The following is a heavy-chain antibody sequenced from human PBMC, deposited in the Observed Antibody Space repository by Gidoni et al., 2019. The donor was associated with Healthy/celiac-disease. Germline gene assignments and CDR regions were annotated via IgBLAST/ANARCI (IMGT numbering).Heavy chain of an antibody. D-gene: IGHD3-3*01. CDR3: ARVAENWSGYYYYYYGMDV. J-gene: IGHJ6*02. CDR1: GGSISSYY. CDR2: IYYSGST. V-gene: IGHV4-59*01. Sequence: QVQLQESGPGLVKPSETLSLTCTVSGGSISSYYWSWIRQPPGKGLEWIGYIYYSGSTNYNPSLKSRVTISVDTSKNQFSLKLSSVTAADTAVYYCARVAENWSGYYYYYYGMDVWGQGTTVTVSS.